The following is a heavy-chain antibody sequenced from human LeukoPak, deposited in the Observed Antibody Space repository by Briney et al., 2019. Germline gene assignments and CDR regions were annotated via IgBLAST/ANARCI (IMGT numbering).Heavy chain of an antibody. CDR3: ARVGTYYYDSRRGPADY. V-gene: IGHV4-34*01. D-gene: IGHD3-22*01. CDR1: GGSFSGYY. J-gene: IGHJ4*02. Sequence: PSETLSLTCAVYGGSFSGYYWSWIRQPPGKGLEWIGEINHSGSTNYNPSLKSRVTISVDTSKNQFSLKLSSVTAADTAVYYCARVGTYYYDSRRGPADYWGQGTLVTVSS. CDR2: INHSGST.